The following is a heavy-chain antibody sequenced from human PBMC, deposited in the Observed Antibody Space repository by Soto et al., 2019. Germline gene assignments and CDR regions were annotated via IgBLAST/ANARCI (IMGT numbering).Heavy chain of an antibody. J-gene: IGHJ4*02. CDR3: AREAGDFDT. Sequence: QVQLLESGGGVVQPGRSLRLSCAASGFTFNTYGMHWARQAPGKGLEWVAVIWYDGSNEYYADSVKGRFTISRDNSKNTVNLQMNRLRAADTAVYYCAREAGDFDTWGQGTRVTVSS. CDR1: GFTFNTYG. V-gene: IGHV3-33*01. CDR2: IWYDGSNE.